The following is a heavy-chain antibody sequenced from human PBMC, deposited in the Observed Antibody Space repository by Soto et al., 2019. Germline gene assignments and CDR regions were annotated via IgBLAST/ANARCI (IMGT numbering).Heavy chain of an antibody. CDR3: ARDRYSGYDFDY. CDR1: GGTFSSYT. V-gene: IGHV1-69*08. J-gene: IGHJ4*02. D-gene: IGHD5-12*01. Sequence: QVQLVQSGAEVKKPGSSVKVSCKASGGTFSSYTISWVRQAPGQGLEWMGRIIPILGIANYAQKFQGRVTIXAAXSTSTAYMELSSLRSEDTAVYYCARDRYSGYDFDYWGQGTLVTVSS. CDR2: IIPILGIA.